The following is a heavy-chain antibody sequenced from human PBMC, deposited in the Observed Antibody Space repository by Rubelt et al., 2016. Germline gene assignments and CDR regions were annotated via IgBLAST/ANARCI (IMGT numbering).Heavy chain of an antibody. CDR2: IYYSGST. J-gene: IGHJ4*02. V-gene: IGHV4-39*01. CDR3: ARLSSGWYYFDY. Sequence: QLQLQESGPGLVKPSETLSLTCTVSGGSISSSSYYWGWIRQPPGKGLEWIGSIYYSGSTYYNPSLKSRGTISVYTSKNQFSLKLSSVTDADTAVYYCARLSSGWYYFDYWGQGTLVTVSS. D-gene: IGHD6-19*01. CDR1: GGSISSSSYY.